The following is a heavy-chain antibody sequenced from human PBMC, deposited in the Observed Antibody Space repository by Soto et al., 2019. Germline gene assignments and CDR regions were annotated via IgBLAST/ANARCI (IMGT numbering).Heavy chain of an antibody. V-gene: IGHV5-51*01. CDR2: IYPGDSDT. CDR3: ARHSYNWNYYSYSYMDV. Sequence: GESLKISCKGSGYSFTSYWIGWVRQMPGKGLEWMGIIYPGDSDTRYSPSFQGQVTISADKSISTAYLQWSSLKASDTAMYYCARHSYNWNYYSYSYMDVWGQGTTVTVSS. CDR1: GYSFTSYW. J-gene: IGHJ6*03. D-gene: IGHD1-20*01.